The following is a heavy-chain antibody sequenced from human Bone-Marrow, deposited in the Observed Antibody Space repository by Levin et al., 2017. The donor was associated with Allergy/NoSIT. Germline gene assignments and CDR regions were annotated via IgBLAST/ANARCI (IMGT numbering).Heavy chain of an antibody. Sequence: GESLKISCAASGFTLSNYDMHWVRQAPGKGLEWVARISFDGSNKFYIGSVKGRFTVSRDNSKKMLYLQMDSPRREDTAVYYCAKFGATHDIDYWGQGTLVTVSS. J-gene: IGHJ4*02. CDR3: AKFGATHDIDY. CDR2: ISFDGSNK. CDR1: GFTLSNYD. D-gene: IGHD3-3*01. V-gene: IGHV3-30*18.